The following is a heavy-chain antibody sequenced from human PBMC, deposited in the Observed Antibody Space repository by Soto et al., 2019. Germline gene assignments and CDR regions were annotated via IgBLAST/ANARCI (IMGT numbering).Heavy chain of an antibody. V-gene: IGHV3-9*01. CDR1: AFTFDNYS. J-gene: IGHJ4*02. Sequence: EVQLMESGGGLVQPGRSLRLSCAASAFTFDNYSMHWVRQVPGKGLEWVSGISWNSGNIGYADSVKGRFTISRDNAQNSLYLQMNSLRSEDTAFYYCAKDHMAWAGLFDSWGQGTLVTVSS. CDR3: AKDHMAWAGLFDS. CDR2: ISWNSGNI. D-gene: IGHD6-19*01.